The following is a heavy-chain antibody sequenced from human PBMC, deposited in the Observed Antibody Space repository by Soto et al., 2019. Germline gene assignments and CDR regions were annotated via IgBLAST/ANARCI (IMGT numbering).Heavy chain of an antibody. CDR2: IYYSGST. D-gene: IGHD6-19*01. Sequence: SETLSLTCTVSGGSISSYYWSWIRQPPGKGLEWIGYIYYSGSTNYNPSLKSRVTISVDTSKNQFSLKLSSVTAADTAVYYCARLYSSGWRDAFDIWGQGTMVTVS. CDR1: GGSISSYY. CDR3: ARLYSSGWRDAFDI. J-gene: IGHJ3*02. V-gene: IGHV4-59*01.